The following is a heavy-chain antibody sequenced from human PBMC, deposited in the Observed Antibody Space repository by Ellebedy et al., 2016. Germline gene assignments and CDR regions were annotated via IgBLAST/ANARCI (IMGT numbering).Heavy chain of an antibody. CDR3: ARLFRTGRVVVPAAPWGGFDY. Sequence: GESLKISXKGSGYSFTSYWIGWVRQMPGKGLEWMGIIYPGDSDTRYSPSFQGQVTISADKSISTAYLQWSSLKASDTAMYYCARLFRTGRVVVPAAPWGGFDYWGQGTLVTVSS. CDR2: IYPGDSDT. J-gene: IGHJ4*02. V-gene: IGHV5-51*01. CDR1: GYSFTSYW. D-gene: IGHD2-2*01.